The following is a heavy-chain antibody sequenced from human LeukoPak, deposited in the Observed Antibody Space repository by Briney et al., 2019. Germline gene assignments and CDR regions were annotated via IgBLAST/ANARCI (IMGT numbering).Heavy chain of an antibody. CDR2: ISSRGNTI. CDR1: GFTFSDYY. V-gene: IGHV3-11*04. J-gene: IGHJ6*03. D-gene: IGHD3-22*01. CDR3: ASIPLDTYYYDSSGYYYYMDV. Sequence: GGSLRLSCATSGFTFSDYYMSWLRQAPGKGLEWVSYISSRGNTIYYADSVKGRFTISRDNAKNSLYLQMNSLRAEDTAVYYCASIPLDTYYYDSSGYYYYMDVWGKGTTVTVSS.